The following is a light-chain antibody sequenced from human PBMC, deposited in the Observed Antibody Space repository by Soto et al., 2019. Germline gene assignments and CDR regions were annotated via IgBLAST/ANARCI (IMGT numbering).Light chain of an antibody. J-gene: IGKJ2*02. V-gene: IGKV3-15*01. CDR1: QSVSRF. CDR3: QQYDNWPPCT. Sequence: EIVMTQSQATLSVSPGERVTLSCRARQSVSRFLAWYQKRPGQAPRLIIYDKSTRATGVPARFSGSGSGTEFSLTISSLQSEDFAVYYCQQYDNWPPCTFGQGTKLEVK. CDR2: DKS.